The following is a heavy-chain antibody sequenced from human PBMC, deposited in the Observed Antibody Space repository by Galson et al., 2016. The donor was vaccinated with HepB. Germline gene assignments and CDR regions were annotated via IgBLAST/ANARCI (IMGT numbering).Heavy chain of an antibody. V-gene: IGHV3-48*01. J-gene: IGHJ4*02. CDR2: LPSENNIK. CDR3: ACNRRGVFLLDC. Sequence: SLRLSCAVSGVTFSRLSMNWVRQAPGKGLEWVSYLPSENNIKHYADSVRGRFTISRDNAKNSLYLQMNSLRVEDTAVYYCACNRRGVFLLDCWGQGTLVTVSS. CDR1: GVTFSRLS. D-gene: IGHD3-10*01.